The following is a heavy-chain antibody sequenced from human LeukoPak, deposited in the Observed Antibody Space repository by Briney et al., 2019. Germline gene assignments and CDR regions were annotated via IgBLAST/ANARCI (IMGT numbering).Heavy chain of an antibody. CDR1: GGSISSYY. Sequence: SETLSLTCTVSGGSISSYYWSWIRQPPGKGLEWIGYIYYSGSTNYNPSLKSRVTISVDTSKNQFSLKLSSVTAADTAVYYRAREAGTRYWFDPWGQGTLVTVSS. CDR2: IYYSGST. J-gene: IGHJ5*02. CDR3: AREAGTRYWFDP. D-gene: IGHD6-13*01. V-gene: IGHV4-59*01.